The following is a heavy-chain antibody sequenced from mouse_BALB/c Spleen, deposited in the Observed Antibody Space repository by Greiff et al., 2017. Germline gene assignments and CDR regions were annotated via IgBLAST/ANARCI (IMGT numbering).Heavy chain of an antibody. J-gene: IGHJ2*01. Sequence: VKLVESGPELVKPGASVKMSCKASGYTFTDYVISWVKQRTGQGLEWIGEIYPGSGSTYYNEKFKGKATLTADKSSNTAYMQLSSLTSEDSAVYFCARNGYLDYWGQGTTLTVSS. D-gene: IGHD1-1*02. CDR2: IYPGSGST. V-gene: IGHV1-77*01. CDR1: GYTFTDYV. CDR3: ARNGYLDY.